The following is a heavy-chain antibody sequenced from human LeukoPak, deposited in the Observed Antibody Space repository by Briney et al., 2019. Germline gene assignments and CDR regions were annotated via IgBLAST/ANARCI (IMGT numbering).Heavy chain of an antibody. CDR1: GYSFTSYW. V-gene: IGHV5-51*01. J-gene: IGHJ4*02. CDR3: ARHRSYYYGSGSYGRSFDY. CDR2: IYPGDSKT. Sequence: GASLKISCKGSGYSFTSYWIGWVRQMPGKGLEWMGIIYPGDSKTRYSPSFQGQVTFSADKSISTAYLQWSSLKASDTAMYYCARHRSYYYGSGSYGRSFDYWGQGTLVTVSS. D-gene: IGHD3-10*01.